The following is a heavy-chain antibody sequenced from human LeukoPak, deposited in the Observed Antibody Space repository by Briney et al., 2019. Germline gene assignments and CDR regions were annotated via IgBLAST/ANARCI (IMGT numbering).Heavy chain of an antibody. CDR1: GGSISSGGYY. J-gene: IGHJ6*02. CDR2: IYYSGST. CDR3: ARVPVYDYAYHGMDV. D-gene: IGHD3-16*01. V-gene: IGHV4-31*03. Sequence: SETLSLTCTVSGGSISSGGYYWSWIRQHPGKGLEWIWYIYYSGSTYYNPSLKSRVTISVDTSKNQFSLKLSSVTAADTPVYYCARVPVYDYAYHGMDVWGQRTTATVSS.